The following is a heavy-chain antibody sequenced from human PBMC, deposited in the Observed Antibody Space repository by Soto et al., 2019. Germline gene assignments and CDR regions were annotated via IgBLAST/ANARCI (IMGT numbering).Heavy chain of an antibody. CDR1: GGSFSGYY. CDR3: ASRSISSGRIYYYYYGMDV. D-gene: IGHD6-19*01. Sequence: SETLSLTCAVYGGSFSGYYWSWIRQPPGKGLEWIGEINHSGSTNYNPSLKSRVTISVDTSKNQFSLKLSSVTAADTAVYYCASRSISSGRIYYYYYGMDVWGQGTTVTVS. CDR2: INHSGST. V-gene: IGHV4-34*01. J-gene: IGHJ6*02.